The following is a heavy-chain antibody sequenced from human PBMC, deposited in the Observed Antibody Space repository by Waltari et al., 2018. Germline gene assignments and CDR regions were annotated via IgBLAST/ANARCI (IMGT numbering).Heavy chain of an antibody. CDR2: ISYSGRT. J-gene: IGHJ5*02. Sequence: QVQLQESGPGLVKPSETLSLTCTVSGASITSYYWSWIRQSPGKGLEWIGDISYSGRTDYGPSLMSRITISLDTSKNQFSLKLTSVTAADTAVYYCARERSWFDPWGPGTLVTVSS. V-gene: IGHV4-59*01. CDR3: ARERSWFDP. CDR1: GASITSYY.